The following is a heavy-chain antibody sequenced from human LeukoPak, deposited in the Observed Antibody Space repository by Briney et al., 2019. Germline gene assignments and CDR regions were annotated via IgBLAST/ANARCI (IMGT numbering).Heavy chain of an antibody. V-gene: IGHV4-34*01. Sequence: PSETLSLTCAVYGGSFSGHYWSWIRQSPGKGLEWIGEINQSGSTNYNPSLKSRVTISVDTSKNQFSLKLSSVTAADTAVYYCARRDDYWGRGTLVTVSS. CDR3: ARRDDY. CDR1: GGSFSGHY. J-gene: IGHJ4*02. CDR2: INQSGST.